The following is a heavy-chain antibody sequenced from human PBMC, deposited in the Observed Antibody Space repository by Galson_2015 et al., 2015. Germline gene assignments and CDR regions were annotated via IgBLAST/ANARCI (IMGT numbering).Heavy chain of an antibody. Sequence: GLEWMGIIYPGASDTRYSPSFQGQVTISADKSISTAYLQWSSLKASDTAMYYCARLGTGGSDGYAPVGFDPWGQGTLVTVSS. CDR3: ARLGTGGSDGYAPVGFDP. J-gene: IGHJ5*02. CDR2: IYPGASDT. D-gene: IGHD5-24*01. V-gene: IGHV5-51*01.